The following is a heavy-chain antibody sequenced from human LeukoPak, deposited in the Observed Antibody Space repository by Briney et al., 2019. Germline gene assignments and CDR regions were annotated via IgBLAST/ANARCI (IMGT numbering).Heavy chain of an antibody. CDR3: ARIGRNLNWFDP. CDR1: GYSFTDYW. V-gene: IGHV5-51*01. Sequence: GESLKISCKTSGYSFTDYWIGWVRQMPGKGLEWMGIIYPSDSDIRYGPAFKGQVTISADTSISTAYMELSRLKSDDTAIYYCARIGRNLNWFDPWGQGTLVTVSS. CDR2: IYPSDSDI. J-gene: IGHJ5*02.